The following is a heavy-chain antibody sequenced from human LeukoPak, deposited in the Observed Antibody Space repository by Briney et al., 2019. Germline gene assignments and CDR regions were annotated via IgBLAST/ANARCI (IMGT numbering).Heavy chain of an antibody. D-gene: IGHD3-10*01. J-gene: IGHJ5*02. CDR1: GYTFTSYG. V-gene: IGHV1-18*01. Sequence: ASVKVSCKASGYTFTSYGISWVRQAPGQELESMGWISAYNRNTNYAQKLQGRVTMTSDTSTSTAYMELRSLRSDDTAVYYCARDALLWFGELSNWFDPWGQGTLVTVSS. CDR2: ISAYNRNT. CDR3: ARDALLWFGELSNWFDP.